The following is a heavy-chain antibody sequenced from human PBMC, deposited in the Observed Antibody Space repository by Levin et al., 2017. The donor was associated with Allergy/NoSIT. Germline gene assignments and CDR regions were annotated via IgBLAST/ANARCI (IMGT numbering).Heavy chain of an antibody. CDR3: ARAGATVTTPGSWFYHGMDV. CDR2: IASSSAYI. V-gene: IGHV3-21*01. Sequence: GGSLRLSCAASGFTFSDYNMNWVRQAPGKGLEWVASIASSSAYIYYADSVKGRFTISSDNAKKSLHLQMNSLRAEDTAVYYCARAGATVTTPGSWFYHGMDVWGQGTTVTVSS. CDR1: GFTFSDYN. D-gene: IGHD4-17*01. J-gene: IGHJ6*02.